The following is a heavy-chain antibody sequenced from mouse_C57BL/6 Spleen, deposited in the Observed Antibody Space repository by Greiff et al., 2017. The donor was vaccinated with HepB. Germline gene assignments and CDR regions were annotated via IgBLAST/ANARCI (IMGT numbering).Heavy chain of an antibody. CDR2: ISYDGSN. Sequence: EVQLQQSGPGLVKPSQSLSLTCSVTGYSITSGYYWNWIRQFPGNKLEWMGYISYDGSNNYNPSLKNRISITRDTSKNQFFLKLNSVTTEDTATYYCASLYYYGSSSVAYWGQGTLVTVSA. D-gene: IGHD1-1*01. CDR1: GYSITSGYY. J-gene: IGHJ3*01. CDR3: ASLYYYGSSSVAY. V-gene: IGHV3-6*01.